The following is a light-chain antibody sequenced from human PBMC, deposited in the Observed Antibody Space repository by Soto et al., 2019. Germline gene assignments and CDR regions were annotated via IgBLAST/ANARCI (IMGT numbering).Light chain of an antibody. J-gene: IGKJ2*01. CDR3: QQSYTTVYS. CDR1: QTIGAN. Sequence: DVQMTQSPSYLSASGGDSVAITCRASQTIGANLNWYRQKPGKAPTLLIYDASTLQSGVPSRFSGLGSGTDFALTITSPQHDDSATYYCQQSYTTVYSFGQGTKV. V-gene: IGKV1-39*01. CDR2: DAS.